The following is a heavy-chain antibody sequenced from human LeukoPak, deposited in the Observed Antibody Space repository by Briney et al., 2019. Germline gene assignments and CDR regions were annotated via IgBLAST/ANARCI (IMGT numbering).Heavy chain of an antibody. Sequence: GGSLRLSCAASGFTFDDYAMHWVRQAPGKGLEGVSGISGNSGSIGYADSVKGRFTISRDNAKNSLYLQMNSLRAEDTALYYCAGRGSQLHTPMDDAFDIWGQGTMVTVSS. CDR3: AGRGSQLHTPMDDAFDI. CDR2: ISGNSGSI. CDR1: GFTFDDYA. D-gene: IGHD2-2*01. J-gene: IGHJ3*02. V-gene: IGHV3-9*01.